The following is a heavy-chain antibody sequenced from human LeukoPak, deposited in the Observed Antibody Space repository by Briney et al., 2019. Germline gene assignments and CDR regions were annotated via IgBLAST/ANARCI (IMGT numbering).Heavy chain of an antibody. CDR3: TTYCGGDCYSFFDY. Sequence: GASVKVSCKASGGTFSSYTISWVRQAPGRGLEWMGRIIPILGIANYAQKFQARVTITADKSTSTAYMELSSLRSEDTAVYYCTTYCGGDCYSFFDYWGQGTLVTVSS. V-gene: IGHV1-69*02. D-gene: IGHD2-21*02. CDR2: IIPILGIA. J-gene: IGHJ4*02. CDR1: GGTFSSYT.